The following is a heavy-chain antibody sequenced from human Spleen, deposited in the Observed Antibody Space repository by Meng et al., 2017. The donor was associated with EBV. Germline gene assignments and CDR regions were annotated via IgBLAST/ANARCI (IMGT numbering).Heavy chain of an antibody. D-gene: IGHD1-14*01. V-gene: IGHV3-74*01. CDR2: INEDGTIT. J-gene: IGHJ4*02. CDR3: SRDLAGSDDY. Sequence: EVQLVESXXAXVXXGGXLRLSCTASEFTFRRYWMHWVRQGPGKEPLWVSRINEDGTITNYADSVKGRFTISRDNAKNTLYLQMNHLRAEDTAVYYCSRDLAGSDDYWGRGTLVTVSS. CDR1: EFTFRRYW.